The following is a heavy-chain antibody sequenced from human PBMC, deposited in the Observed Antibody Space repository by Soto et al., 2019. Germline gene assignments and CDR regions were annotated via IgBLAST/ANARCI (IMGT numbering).Heavy chain of an antibody. V-gene: IGHV1-24*01. J-gene: IGHJ4*01. D-gene: IGHD2-2*01. CDR3: ATVPDRLVPPAIVSFRRYYFYY. Sequence: ASVKVSCKVSGYTLTELSMHWVRQAPGKGLEWMGGFDPEDGETIYAQKFQGRVTMTEDTSTDTAYMELSSLRSEDTAVYYCATVPDRLVPPAIVSFRRYYFYYWG. CDR2: FDPEDGET. CDR1: GYTLTELS.